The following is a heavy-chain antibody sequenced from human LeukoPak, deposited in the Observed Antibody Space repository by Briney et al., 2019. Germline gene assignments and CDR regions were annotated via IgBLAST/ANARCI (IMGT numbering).Heavy chain of an antibody. Sequence: ASVKVSCKASGYTFTSYYMHWVRQAPGQGLEWMGIINPSGGSTSYAQKFQGRVTMTRDTSTSTVYMELSSLRSEDTAVYSCARDLEVVVPAAIRYYYGMDVWGQGTTVTVSS. CDR1: GYTFTSYY. CDR3: ARDLEVVVPAAIRYYYGMDV. J-gene: IGHJ6*02. D-gene: IGHD2-2*01. CDR2: INPSGGST. V-gene: IGHV1-46*01.